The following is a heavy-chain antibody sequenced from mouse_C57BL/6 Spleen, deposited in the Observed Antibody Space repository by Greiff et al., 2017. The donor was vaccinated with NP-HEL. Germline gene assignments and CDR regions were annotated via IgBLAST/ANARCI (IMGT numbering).Heavy chain of an antibody. CDR3: AYYGSSYRGYYFDY. CDR2: IYPGDGDT. Sequence: VQLVESGAELVKPGASVKISCKASGYAFSSYWMNWVKQRPGKGLEWIGQIYPGDGDTNYNGKFKGKATLTADKSSSTAYMQLSSLTSEDSAVYFCAYYGSSYRGYYFDYWGQGTTLTVSS. CDR1: GYAFSSYW. V-gene: IGHV1-80*01. J-gene: IGHJ2*01. D-gene: IGHD1-1*01.